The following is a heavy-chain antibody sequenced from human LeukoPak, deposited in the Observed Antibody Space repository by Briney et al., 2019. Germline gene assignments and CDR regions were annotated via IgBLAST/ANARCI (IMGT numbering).Heavy chain of an antibody. CDR2: TWYDGSNK. CDR3: ARDLDLDY. V-gene: IGHV3-33*01. Sequence: GRSLRLSCAASGFTFSSYGMHWVRQAPGKGLEWVAVTWYDGSNKYYADSVKGRFTISRDNSKNTLYLQMNSLRAEDTAVYYCARDLDLDYWGQGTLVTVSS. J-gene: IGHJ4*02. CDR1: GFTFSSYG.